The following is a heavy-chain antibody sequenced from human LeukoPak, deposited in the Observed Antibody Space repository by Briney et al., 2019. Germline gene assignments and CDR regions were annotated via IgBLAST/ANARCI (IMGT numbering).Heavy chain of an antibody. CDR2: ISGISLGI. D-gene: IGHD5-12*01. Sequence: GGSLRLSCAASGFTFNSYAMNWVRQAPGRGLEWVSFISGISLGIYYADSVKGRFTISRDNSKNTLYLQMNSLRAEDTAVYYCAKTYDSGSYDFDYWGQGTLVTVSS. J-gene: IGHJ4*02. CDR1: GFTFNSYA. V-gene: IGHV3-23*01. CDR3: AKTYDSGSYDFDY.